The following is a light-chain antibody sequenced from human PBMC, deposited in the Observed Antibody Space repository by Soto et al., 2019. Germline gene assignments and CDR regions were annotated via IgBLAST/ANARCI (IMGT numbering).Light chain of an antibody. J-gene: IGLJ1*01. CDR3: SSFTSSSTYI. Sequence: QSALTQPASVSGSPGQSITVSCTGTSSDVGAYNSVSWYQQHPGKAPKLILYEVTHRPSGVSERFSGSKSANTASLTISGLQAGDEADYYCSSFTSSSTYIFGTVTKVTVL. CDR1: SSDVGAYNS. V-gene: IGLV2-14*03. CDR2: EVT.